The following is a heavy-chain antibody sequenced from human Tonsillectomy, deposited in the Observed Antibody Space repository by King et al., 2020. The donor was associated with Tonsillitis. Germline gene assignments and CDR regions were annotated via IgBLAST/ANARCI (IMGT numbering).Heavy chain of an antibody. CDR3: AKDCIALSDWYFDL. CDR1: GVTFSNYG. V-gene: IGHV3-30*18. D-gene: IGHD2-21*01. Sequence: VQLVESGGGVVQPGRSLRLSCAASGVTFSNYGMHWVRQAPGKGLEWVALIAYDASDANYADSVKGRFAISRDNSKNTLYLEMNSLRVEDTAVYYCAKDCIALSDWYFDLWGRGTLVTVSS. CDR2: IAYDASDA. J-gene: IGHJ2*01.